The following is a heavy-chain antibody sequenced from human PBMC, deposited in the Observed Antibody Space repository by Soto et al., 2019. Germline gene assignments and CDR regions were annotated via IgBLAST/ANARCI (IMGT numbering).Heavy chain of an antibody. CDR3: ARGYCSSTSCLPFDY. D-gene: IGHD2-2*01. Sequence: SVKVSCKASGGTFSSYTISWVRQAPGQGLEWMGRIIPILGIANYAQKFQGRVTITADKSTSTAYMELSSLRSEDTAVYYCARGYCSSTSCLPFDYWGQGTLVTVSS. V-gene: IGHV1-69*02. J-gene: IGHJ4*02. CDR1: GGTFSSYT. CDR2: IIPILGIA.